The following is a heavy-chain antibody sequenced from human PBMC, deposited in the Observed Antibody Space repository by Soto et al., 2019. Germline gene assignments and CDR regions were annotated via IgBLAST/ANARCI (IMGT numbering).Heavy chain of an antibody. CDR1: GFTFNSYA. CDR3: VRKYPGTRPFDY. J-gene: IGHJ4*01. Sequence: GGSLRLSCAASGFTFNSYAMNWVRQAPGKGLAWVSAIGTDSNTYYADSVKGRFTISRDNSRTTVYLQMNSLRAEDTALYYCVRKYPGTRPFDYWGQGTLVTVSS. V-gene: IGHV3-23*01. D-gene: IGHD6-6*01. CDR2: IGTDSNT.